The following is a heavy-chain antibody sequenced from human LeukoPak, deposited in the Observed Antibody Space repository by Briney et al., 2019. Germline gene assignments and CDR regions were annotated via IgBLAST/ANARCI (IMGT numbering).Heavy chain of an antibody. Sequence: GGSLRLSCAASGFTFSRHALSWVRQAPGGGLEWVSTISGGDGTTYYADSVKGRFTISKDNSKNTLYLQMNSLRAEDTAVYYCARHMWGTTVPTAIDYWGQGTLVTVSS. J-gene: IGHJ4*02. D-gene: IGHD4-17*01. V-gene: IGHV3-23*01. CDR2: ISGGDGTT. CDR3: ARHMWGTTVPTAIDY. CDR1: GFTFSRHA.